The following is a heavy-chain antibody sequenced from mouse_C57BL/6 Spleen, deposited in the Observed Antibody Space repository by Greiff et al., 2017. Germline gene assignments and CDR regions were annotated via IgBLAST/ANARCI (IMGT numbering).Heavy chain of an antibody. J-gene: IGHJ4*01. CDR1: GYSITSDY. D-gene: IGHD2-2*01. V-gene: IGHV3-8*01. CDR3: ARRALYYGYDGGYAMDY. CDR2: ISYSGST. Sequence: EVKLQESGPGLAKPSQTLSLTCSVSGYSITSDYWNWIRKFPGTKLEYMGYISYSGSTYYNQSLKSRISITRDTDKNQYYLQLNSVTTEDAATYDCARRALYYGYDGGYAMDYWGQGTSGTVSS.